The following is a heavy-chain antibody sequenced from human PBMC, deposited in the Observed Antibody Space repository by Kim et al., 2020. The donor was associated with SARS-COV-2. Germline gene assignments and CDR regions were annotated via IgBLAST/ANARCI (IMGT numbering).Heavy chain of an antibody. D-gene: IGHD3-10*01. CDR3: AIWFGEFDFDY. J-gene: IGHJ4*02. CDR2: INPSGGST. V-gene: IGHV1-46*01. CDR1: GYTFTSYY. Sequence: ASVKVSCKASGYTFTSYYMHWVRQAPGQGLEWMGIINPSGGSTSYAQKFQGRVTMTRDTSTSTVYMELSSLRSEDTAVYYCAIWFGEFDFDYWGQGTLVTVSS.